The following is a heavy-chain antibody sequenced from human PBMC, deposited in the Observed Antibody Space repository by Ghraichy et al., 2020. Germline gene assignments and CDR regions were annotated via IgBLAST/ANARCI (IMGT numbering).Heavy chain of an antibody. V-gene: IGHV3-33*01. Sequence: GGSLRLSCAASGFTFSSYGMHWVRQAPGKGLEWVAVIWYDGSNKYYADSVKGRFTISRDNSKNTLYLQMNSLRAEDTAVYYCARSTRYIAAAGIGYFQHWGQGTLVTVSS. CDR3: ARSTRYIAAAGIGYFQH. J-gene: IGHJ1*01. CDR2: IWYDGSNK. CDR1: GFTFSSYG. D-gene: IGHD6-13*01.